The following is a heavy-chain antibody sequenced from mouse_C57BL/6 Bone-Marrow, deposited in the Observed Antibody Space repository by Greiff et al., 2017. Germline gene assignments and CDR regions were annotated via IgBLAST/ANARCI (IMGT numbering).Heavy chain of an antibody. CDR2: ISDGGSYT. Sequence: EVMLVESGGGLVKPGGSLKLSCAASGFTFSSYAMSWVRQTPEKRLEWVATISDGGSYTYYPDNVKGRFTSSRDNAKNNLYLQMSHLKSEDTAMYYCARELRTYFDYWGQGTTLTVSS. CDR1: GFTFSSYA. CDR3: ARELRTYFDY. J-gene: IGHJ2*01. V-gene: IGHV5-4*01. D-gene: IGHD1-1*01.